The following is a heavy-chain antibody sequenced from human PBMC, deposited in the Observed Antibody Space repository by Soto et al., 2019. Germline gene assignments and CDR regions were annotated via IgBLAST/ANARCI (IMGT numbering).Heavy chain of an antibody. J-gene: IGHJ3*02. CDR2: IYHTGST. CDR1: GGSITSGDYY. D-gene: IGHD5-12*01. V-gene: IGHV4-31*03. CDR3: ARDLVIPWSGYGTGDAFEI. Sequence: SETLSLTCTVSGGSITSGDYYWSWIRQHPGMGLEWIGYIYHTGSTYYNPSLKSRVTISVDTSKNQFFLKLSSVTAADTAVYYCARDLVIPWSGYGTGDAFEIWGQGTMVTVSS.